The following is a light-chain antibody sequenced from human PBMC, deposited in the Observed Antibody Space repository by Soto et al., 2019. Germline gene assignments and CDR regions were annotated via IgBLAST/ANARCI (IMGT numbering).Light chain of an antibody. CDR1: SSNIGANFD. Sequence: QSVLTQPPSVSGAPGQRITISCTGSSSNIGANFDVHWYQHLPGTAPKPLIYGNNNRPSGVPDRFSGSRSATSASLAITGLQAEDEADYYCQSYDTSLSGSVFGGGTKVTVL. J-gene: IGLJ2*01. V-gene: IGLV1-40*01. CDR2: GNN. CDR3: QSYDTSLSGSV.